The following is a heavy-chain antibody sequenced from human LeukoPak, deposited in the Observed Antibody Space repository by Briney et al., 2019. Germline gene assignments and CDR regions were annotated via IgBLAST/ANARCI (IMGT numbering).Heavy chain of an antibody. V-gene: IGHV3-23*01. D-gene: IGHD3-3*01. CDR3: AKDQRFLEWLAGYYFDY. J-gene: IGHJ4*02. CDR2: ISGSGGST. Sequence: GASLRLSCAASGFTFSSYAMSWVRQAPGKGLEWVSAISGSGGSTYYADSVKGRFTTSRDNSKNTLYLQMNSLRAEDTAVYYCAKDQRFLEWLAGYYFDYWGQGTLVTVSS. CDR1: GFTFSSYA.